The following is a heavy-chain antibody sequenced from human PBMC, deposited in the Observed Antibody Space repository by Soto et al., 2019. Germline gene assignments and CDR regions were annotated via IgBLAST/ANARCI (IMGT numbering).Heavy chain of an antibody. Sequence: QVQLVESGGGVVQPGRSLRLSCVASGFTFSRDGMHWVRQAPGKGLEWVAVISFDGSEEYFAGSVKGRFTVSRDNSKNTVYLQMNSLRSEDTAVYYCARGAAPYFDYWGQGALVTVSS. CDR1: GFTFSRDG. J-gene: IGHJ4*02. CDR3: ARGAAPYFDY. V-gene: IGHV3-30-3*01. D-gene: IGHD6-25*01. CDR2: ISFDGSEE.